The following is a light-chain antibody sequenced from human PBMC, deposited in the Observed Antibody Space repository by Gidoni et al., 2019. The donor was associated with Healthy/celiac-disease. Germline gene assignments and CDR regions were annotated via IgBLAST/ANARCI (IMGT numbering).Light chain of an antibody. V-gene: IGKV1-39*01. CDR2: AAS. CDR3: QQSYSTPVFT. Sequence: DIQMTQSPSYLSASVGDRVTITCRASQSISSYLNWYHQKPGKAHKLLIYAASSLQSGVPSRFSGSGSGTDFTLTISSLQPEDFATYYCQQSYSTPVFTFGPGTKVDIK. CDR1: QSISSY. J-gene: IGKJ3*01.